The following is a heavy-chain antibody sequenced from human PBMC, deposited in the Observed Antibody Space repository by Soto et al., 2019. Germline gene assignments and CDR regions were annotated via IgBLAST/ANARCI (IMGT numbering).Heavy chain of an antibody. CDR1: GGTFSSYA. V-gene: IGHV1-69*06. CDR3: EGDSTDSYGMDV. D-gene: IGHD2-15*01. CDR2: IIPIFGTA. J-gene: IGHJ6*02. Sequence: SVKVSCKASGGTFSSYAISWVRQAPGQGLEWMGGIIPIFGTANYAQKFQGRVTITAXXXXXXAXMXLXSXRSEXTAVYYCEGDSTDSYGMDVWGQGTTVTVS.